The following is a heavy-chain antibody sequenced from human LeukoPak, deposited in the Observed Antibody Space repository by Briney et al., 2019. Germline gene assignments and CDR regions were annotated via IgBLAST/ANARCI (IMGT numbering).Heavy chain of an antibody. CDR3: ARVLSYSGYPRCFDY. V-gene: IGHV1-69*04. J-gene: IGHJ4*02. Sequence: SVKVSCKASGCTFSSYAISWVRQAPGQGLEWMGRIIPILGIANYAHKFQGRVTINADKSTSTAYMELSSLRSEDTAVYYCARVLSYSGYPRCFDYWGQGTLVTVSS. CDR1: GCTFSSYA. D-gene: IGHD5-12*01. CDR2: IIPILGIA.